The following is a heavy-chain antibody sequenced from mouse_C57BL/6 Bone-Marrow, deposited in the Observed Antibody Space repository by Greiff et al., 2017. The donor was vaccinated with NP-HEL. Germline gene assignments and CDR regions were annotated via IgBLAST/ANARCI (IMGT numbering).Heavy chain of an antibody. CDR1: GFNFKDYY. V-gene: IGHV14-1*01. CDR3: TGHIYSFGGSYGFDY. J-gene: IGHJ3*01. CDR2: IDPEDGDT. D-gene: IGHD1-1*01. Sequence: EVQLQQSGAELVRPGASVKLSCTASGFNFKDYYMHWVKQRPEQGLEWIGRIDPEDGDTEYAPKFQGKATLTVDTSSSTAYLQLSSLTSEDTADYYCTGHIYSFGGSYGFDYWGQGTMVTVSA.